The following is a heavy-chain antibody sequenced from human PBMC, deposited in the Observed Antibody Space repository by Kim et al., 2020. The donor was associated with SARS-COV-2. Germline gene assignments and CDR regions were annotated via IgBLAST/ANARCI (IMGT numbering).Heavy chain of an antibody. V-gene: IGHV3-53*01. Sequence: GGSLRLSCAASGFTVSSNYMSWVRQAPGKGLEWVSVIYSGGSTYYADSVKGRFTISRDNSKNTLYLQMNSLRAEDTAVYYCARDQALSQLGTDYYYGMDVWGQGTTVTVSS. CDR3: ARDQALSQLGTDYYYGMDV. J-gene: IGHJ6*02. CDR1: GFTVSSNY. CDR2: IYSGGST. D-gene: IGHD7-27*01.